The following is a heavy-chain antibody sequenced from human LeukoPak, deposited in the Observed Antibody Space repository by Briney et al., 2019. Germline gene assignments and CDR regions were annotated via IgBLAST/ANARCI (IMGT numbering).Heavy chain of an antibody. CDR2: INPNSGGT. J-gene: IGHJ4*02. V-gene: IGHV1-2*02. CDR3: ARVEILTGYYGGSFDY. D-gene: IGHD3-9*01. CDR1: GYTSTGYY. Sequence: ASVKVSCKASGYTSTGYYMHWVRQAPGQGLEWMGWINPNSGGTNYAQRFQGRVTMTRDTSISTAYMELSRLRSDDTAVYYCARVEILTGYYGGSFDYWGQGNLVTVSS.